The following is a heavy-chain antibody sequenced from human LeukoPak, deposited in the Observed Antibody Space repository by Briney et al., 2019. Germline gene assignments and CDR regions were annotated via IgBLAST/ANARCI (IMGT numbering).Heavy chain of an antibody. CDR3: ARDVVGATYFD. CDR1: GFSFSSYS. Sequence: GGSLRLSCAASGFSFSSYSMNWVRQAPGKGLEWVSYISGSSSRIYYADSVKGRFTISRDNSKNTLYLQMNSLRAEDTAVYYCARDVVGATYFDWGQGTLVTVSS. V-gene: IGHV3-48*01. D-gene: IGHD1-26*01. CDR2: ISGSSSRI. J-gene: IGHJ4*02.